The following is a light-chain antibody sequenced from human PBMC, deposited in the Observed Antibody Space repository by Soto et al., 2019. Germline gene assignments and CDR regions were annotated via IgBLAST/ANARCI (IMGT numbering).Light chain of an antibody. V-gene: IGKV1-5*03. J-gene: IGKJ5*01. Sequence: DIQMTQSPSTLSGSVGDRVTITCRASQTISSWLAWYQQKPGKAPKLLIYKASTLKSGVPSRFSGSGSGTESTLTISSLQPDDFATYYCQQANSFPFTFGQGTRLEIK. CDR3: QQANSFPFT. CDR1: QTISSW. CDR2: KAS.